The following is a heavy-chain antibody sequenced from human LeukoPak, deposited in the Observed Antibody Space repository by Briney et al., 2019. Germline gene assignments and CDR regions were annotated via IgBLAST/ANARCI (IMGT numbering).Heavy chain of an antibody. V-gene: IGHV4-34*01. J-gene: IGHJ4*02. D-gene: IGHD5-24*01. CDR1: GGSFSGYY. CDR3: AICRDTFPYYFDY. Sequence: SETLSLTCAVYGGSFSGYYWSWIRQPPGKGLEWIGEINHSGSTNYNPSLKSRVTISVDTSKNQFSLKLSSVTAADTAVYYCAICRDTFPYYFDYWGQGTLVTVSS. CDR2: INHSGST.